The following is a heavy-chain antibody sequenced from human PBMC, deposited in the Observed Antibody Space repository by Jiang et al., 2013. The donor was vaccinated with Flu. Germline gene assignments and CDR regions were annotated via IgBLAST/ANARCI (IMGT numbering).Heavy chain of an antibody. J-gene: IGHJ6*04. D-gene: IGHD3-10*01. CDR2: IHYSGST. CDR3: ARYGSGSYHSSYYFYYGTDV. V-gene: IGHV4-59*08. CDR1: GGSISSYY. Sequence: GLVKPSETLSLTCTVSGGSISSYYWSWIRQPPGKGLEWIGYIHYSGSTNYNPSLKSRVTISVDTSKNQFSLKLSSVTAADTAVYYCARYGSGSYHSSYYFYYGTDVWGKGTTVTVSS.